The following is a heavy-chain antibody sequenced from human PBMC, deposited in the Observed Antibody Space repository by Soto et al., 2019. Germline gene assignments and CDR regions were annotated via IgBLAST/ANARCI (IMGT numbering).Heavy chain of an antibody. CDR2: IYYSGST. CDR1: GGSISSGGYY. V-gene: IGHV4-31*03. Sequence: PSETLSLTCTVSGGSISSGGYYWSWIRQHPGKGLEWIGYIYYSGSTYYNPSLKSRVTISVDTSKSQFSLKLSSVTAADTAVYYCARGFSPNWFDPWGQGTLVTVSS. J-gene: IGHJ5*02. CDR3: ARGFSPNWFDP. D-gene: IGHD3-3*01.